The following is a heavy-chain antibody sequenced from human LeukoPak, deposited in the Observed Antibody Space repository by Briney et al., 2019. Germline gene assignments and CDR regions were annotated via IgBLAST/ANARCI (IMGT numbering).Heavy chain of an antibody. CDR1: GYTFTGYY. Sequence: ASVKVSCKASGYTFTGYYMHWVRQAPGQGLEWVGIINPSGGSTSYAQKFQGRVTMTRDTSTSTVYMELSSLRSEDTAVYYCARDRELRPFDYWGQGTLVTVSS. D-gene: IGHD1-26*01. V-gene: IGHV1-46*01. J-gene: IGHJ4*02. CDR3: ARDRELRPFDY. CDR2: INPSGGST.